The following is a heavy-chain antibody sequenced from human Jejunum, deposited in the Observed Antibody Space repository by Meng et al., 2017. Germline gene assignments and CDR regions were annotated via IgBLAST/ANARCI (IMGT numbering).Heavy chain of an antibody. Sequence: GSLRLSCTVSGGSVTSSYWNWMRQSPEKGLEWIGYIHHSGDTKKNPSLKSRVSMSVDTSKNQFFLWVSSVITADTAVYYCARWGGNVRAYDVLGQGTLVTVSS. J-gene: IGHJ3*01. CDR1: GGSVTSSY. CDR2: IHHSGDT. CDR3: ARWGGNVRAYDV. D-gene: IGHD4-23*01. V-gene: IGHV4-59*02.